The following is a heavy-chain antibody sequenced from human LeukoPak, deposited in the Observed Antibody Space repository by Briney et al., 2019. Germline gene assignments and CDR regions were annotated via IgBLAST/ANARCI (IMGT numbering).Heavy chain of an antibody. CDR1: GFTFSTYA. J-gene: IGHJ4*02. CDR3: AKGVNYFVLEY. V-gene: IGHV3-23*01. Sequence: GGSLRLSCAASGFTFSTYAMSWVRQAPGKGLEWVSALSPSGGITYYEDSVKGRFTTSRDNSKNTLYLQMNSLRAEDTAVYYCAKGVNYFVLEYWGQGTLVTISS. CDR2: LSPSGGIT. D-gene: IGHD3-10*02.